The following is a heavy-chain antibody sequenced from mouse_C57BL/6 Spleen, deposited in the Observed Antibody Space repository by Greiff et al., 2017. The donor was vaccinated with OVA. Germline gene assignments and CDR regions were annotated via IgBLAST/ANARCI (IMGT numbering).Heavy chain of an antibody. V-gene: IGHV1-64*01. Sequence: QVQLKQPGAELVKPGASVKLSCKASGYTFTSYWMHWVKQRTGQGLEWIGMIHPNSGSTNYNEKFKSKATLTVDKSSSTAYMQLSSLTSEDSAVYYCARSYGSSHWYFDVWGTGTTVTVSS. J-gene: IGHJ1*03. D-gene: IGHD1-1*01. CDR3: ARSYGSSHWYFDV. CDR1: GYTFTSYW. CDR2: IHPNSGST.